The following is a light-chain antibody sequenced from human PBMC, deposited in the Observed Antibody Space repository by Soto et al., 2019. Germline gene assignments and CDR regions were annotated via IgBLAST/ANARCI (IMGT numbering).Light chain of an antibody. J-gene: IGKJ4*01. CDR1: QSVSNN. CDR2: GAS. V-gene: IGKV3-15*01. CDR3: QQNNNWPPV. Sequence: EIVMTQSPATLSVSPGERATLSCRASQSVSNNLAWYQQKPGQAPRLLIYGASTRATGIPARFSGSGSGTEFTLAISSLQSEDFAVYYCQQNNNWPPVFGGGTKVEI.